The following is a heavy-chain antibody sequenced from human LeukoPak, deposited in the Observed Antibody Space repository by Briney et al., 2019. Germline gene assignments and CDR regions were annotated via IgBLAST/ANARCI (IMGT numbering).Heavy chain of an antibody. CDR3: ARGYSSSSDIYY. D-gene: IGHD6-6*01. J-gene: IGHJ4*02. V-gene: IGHV1-69*04. CDR1: GGTFSSYA. Sequence: SVKVSCKASGGTFSSYAISWVRQAPGQGLEWMGRIIPILGIANYAQKFQDRVTITADKSTSTAYMELSSLRSEDTAVYYCARGYSSSSDIYYWGQGTLDTVSS. CDR2: IIPILGIA.